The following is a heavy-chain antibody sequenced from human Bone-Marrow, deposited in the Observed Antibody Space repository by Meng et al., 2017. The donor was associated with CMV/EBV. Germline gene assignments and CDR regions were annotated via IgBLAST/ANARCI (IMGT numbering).Heavy chain of an antibody. CDR1: GFTFSSYW. CDR2: IKQDGSEK. V-gene: IGHV3-7*01. J-gene: IGHJ6*01. CDR3: ARARVYRDTIFGVVIIGETYYYGMDV. D-gene: IGHD3-3*01. Sequence: GESLKISCAASGFTFSSYWMSWVRQAPGKGLEWVANIKQDGSEKYYVDSVKGRFTISRDNAKNSLYLQMNSLRAEDTAVYYCARARVYRDTIFGVVIIGETYYYGMDVWGQGTTVTFYS.